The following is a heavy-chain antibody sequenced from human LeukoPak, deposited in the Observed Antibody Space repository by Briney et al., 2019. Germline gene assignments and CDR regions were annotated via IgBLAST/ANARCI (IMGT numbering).Heavy chain of an antibody. D-gene: IGHD3-22*01. CDR1: GFTFSSYS. Sequence: PGGSLRLSCAASGFTFSSYSMNWVRQAPGKGLEWVSSISSSSSYIYYADSVKGRFTISRDNSKNTLYLQMNSLRAEDTAVYYCAKLGVTMIVVVIPYYFDYWGQGTLVTVSS. J-gene: IGHJ4*02. V-gene: IGHV3-21*04. CDR3: AKLGVTMIVVVIPYYFDY. CDR2: ISSSSSYI.